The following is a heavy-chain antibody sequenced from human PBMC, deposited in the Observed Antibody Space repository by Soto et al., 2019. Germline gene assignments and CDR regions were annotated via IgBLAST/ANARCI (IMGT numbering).Heavy chain of an antibody. J-gene: IGHJ3*02. Sequence: SETLPLTCTVSGGSISSYYWTWIRQPPGKGLEWIGYIYYSGSTNYNPSLKSRVTISLDTSKNHFSLKLNSVTAADTAVYYCARGGGGTYYKAFDIWXQGTMVT. CDR3: ARGGGGTYYKAFDI. CDR1: GGSISSYY. CDR2: IYYSGST. D-gene: IGHD1-26*01. V-gene: IGHV4-59*01.